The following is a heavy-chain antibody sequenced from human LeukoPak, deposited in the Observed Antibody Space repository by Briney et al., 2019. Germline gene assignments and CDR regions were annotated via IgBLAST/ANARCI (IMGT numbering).Heavy chain of an antibody. CDR1: GYTFTGYY. CDR3: ARSHDSSGYYYESDWFDP. Sequence: GASVKVSCKASGYTFTGYYMHWVRQAPGQGLEWMGWINPNSGGTNYAQKFQGRVTMTRDTSISTAYMELSRLRSDDTAVYYCARSHDSSGYYYESDWFDPWGQGTLVTVSS. D-gene: IGHD3-22*01. CDR2: INPNSGGT. J-gene: IGHJ5*02. V-gene: IGHV1-2*02.